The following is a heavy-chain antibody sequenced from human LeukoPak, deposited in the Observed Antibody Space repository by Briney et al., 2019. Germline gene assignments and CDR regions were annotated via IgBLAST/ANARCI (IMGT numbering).Heavy chain of an antibody. CDR1: GFTVSSNY. D-gene: IGHD5-18*01. CDR3: AKDRSYHYFDY. Sequence: GGSLRLSCAASGFTVSSNYMSWVRQAPGKGLESVAFIRYDGSEKYSTDSVKGRFTISRDNSKNTLYLRMNSLTAEDTAVYYCAKDRSYHYFDYWGQGTLVTVSS. V-gene: IGHV3-30*02. CDR2: IRYDGSEK. J-gene: IGHJ4*02.